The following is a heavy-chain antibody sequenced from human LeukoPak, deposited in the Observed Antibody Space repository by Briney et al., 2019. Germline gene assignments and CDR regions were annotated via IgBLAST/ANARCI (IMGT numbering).Heavy chain of an antibody. CDR1: GGSISGFY. CDR3: ARGSSITAGVPDY. J-gene: IGHJ4*02. Sequence: PSETLSLTCTVSGGSISGFYWYWIRQPAGKGLEWIGRIYSSGSTKYNPSFESRVTMSVDTSKNQFSLKLNSVTAADTAVYYCARGSSITAGVPDYWGQGTLVTVSS. CDR2: IYSSGST. D-gene: IGHD3-10*01. V-gene: IGHV4-4*07.